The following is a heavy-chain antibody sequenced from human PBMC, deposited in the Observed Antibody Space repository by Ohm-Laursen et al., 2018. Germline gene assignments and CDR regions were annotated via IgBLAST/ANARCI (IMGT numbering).Heavy chain of an antibody. V-gene: IGHV1-69*01. CDR3: ARLYGDYANWFDP. D-gene: IGHD4-17*01. J-gene: IGHJ5*02. Sequence: ASVKVSCKASGGTFSSYAISWVRQAPGQGLEWMGGIIPIFGTANYAQKFQGRVTITADESTSTAYMELSSLRSEDTAVYYCARLYGDYANWFDPWGQGTLVTVSS. CDR2: IIPIFGTA. CDR1: GGTFSSYA.